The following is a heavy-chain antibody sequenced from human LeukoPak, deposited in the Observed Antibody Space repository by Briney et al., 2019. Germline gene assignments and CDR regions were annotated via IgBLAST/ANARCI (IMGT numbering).Heavy chain of an antibody. V-gene: IGHV1-8*01. CDR2: MSPNSGDT. D-gene: IGHD7-27*01. J-gene: IGHJ4*02. CDR3: VRTPPNWGFDY. Sequence: MGWMSPNSGDTGYAQKSQGRVTMTSDSSISTAYMELSSLRSEDTAIYYCVRTPPNWGFDYWGQGTLVTVSS.